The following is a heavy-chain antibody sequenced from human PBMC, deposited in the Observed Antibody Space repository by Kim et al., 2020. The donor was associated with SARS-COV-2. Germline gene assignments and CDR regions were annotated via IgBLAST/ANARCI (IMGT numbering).Heavy chain of an antibody. V-gene: IGHV3-11*01. J-gene: IGHJ4*02. CDR3: VRASGGTYYDRYSDY. CDR2: ISDSGRTI. Sequence: GGSLRLSCAASGFRFSDYCMTWIRQAPGKGLEWVSYISDSGRTIYYADSVQGRFTISRDNAKNSLYLQMNTLRAEDTAVYYCVRASGGTYYDRYSDYWGQGTLVTVSS. CDR1: GFRFSDYC. D-gene: IGHD1-26*01.